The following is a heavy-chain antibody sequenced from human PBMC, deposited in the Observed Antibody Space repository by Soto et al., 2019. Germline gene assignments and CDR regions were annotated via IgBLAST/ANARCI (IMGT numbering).Heavy chain of an antibody. V-gene: IGHV2-5*02. CDR1: GFSLSTSGVG. J-gene: IGHJ4*02. CDR3: AHSRPPRLLDY. Sequence: QITLKESGPTLVKPTQTLTLTCTFSGFSLSTSGVGEGWIRQPPGKALEWLALIYWDDDKRYSSSLNSRLTITKDTSKNQVVLTMTNMDPVDTATYYCAHSRPPRLLDYWGQGTLVTVSS. CDR2: IYWDDDK. D-gene: IGHD6-6*01.